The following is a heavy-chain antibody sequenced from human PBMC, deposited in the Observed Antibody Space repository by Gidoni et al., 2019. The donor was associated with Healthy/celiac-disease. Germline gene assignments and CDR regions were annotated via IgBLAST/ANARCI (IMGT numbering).Heavy chain of an antibody. CDR3: TRATMIVVVITIDAFDI. D-gene: IGHD3-22*01. CDR1: AFTFGHYA. Sequence: EVQLVESGGVLVQPGRSLSLSCTASAFTFGHYAMSWFRQAPGKGLEWVGFIRSKAYGGTTEYAASVKGRFTISRDDSKSIAYLQMNSLKTEDTAVYYCTRATMIVVVITIDAFDIWGQGTMVTVSS. CDR2: IRSKAYGGTT. J-gene: IGHJ3*02. V-gene: IGHV3-49*03.